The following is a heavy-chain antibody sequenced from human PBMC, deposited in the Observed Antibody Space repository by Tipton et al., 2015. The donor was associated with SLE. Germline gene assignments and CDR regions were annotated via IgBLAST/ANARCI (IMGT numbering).Heavy chain of an antibody. Sequence: TLSLTCTVSGGSISGYYWSWIRQPPGKGLEWIGYIYYSGSTYYSPSLKNRVTISVDTSKNQFSLKLSSVTAADTAVYHCARIWAAAARVFNYYMDVWGKGTTVTVSS. CDR3: ARIWAAAARVFNYYMDV. CDR1: GGSISGYY. CDR2: IYYSGST. V-gene: IGHV4-59*12. D-gene: IGHD6-13*01. J-gene: IGHJ6*03.